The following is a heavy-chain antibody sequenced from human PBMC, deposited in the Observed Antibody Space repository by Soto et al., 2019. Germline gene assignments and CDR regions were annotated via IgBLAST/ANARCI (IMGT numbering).Heavy chain of an antibody. CDR3: ARGVGSSPPQY. J-gene: IGHJ4*02. V-gene: IGHV4-59*02. CDR2: IYASGSP. CDR1: VGSVSVYY. D-gene: IGHD1-26*01. Sequence: PSETLAPPCTVSVGSVSVYYRSCIRQSTGQGLEWIGYIYASGSPYYNPSLRSRVTISADTSKNQISLKLTSPTAADTAVYYCARGVGSSPPQYWGRGTLVTVSS.